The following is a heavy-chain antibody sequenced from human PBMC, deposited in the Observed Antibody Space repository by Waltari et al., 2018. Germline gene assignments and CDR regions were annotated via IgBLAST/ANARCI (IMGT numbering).Heavy chain of an antibody. V-gene: IGHV3-23*03. CDR2: IYSGGST. CDR3: AKPNPYYGSSGYYPHYFDY. CDR1: GFTFSSYA. Sequence: EVQLLESGGGLVQPGGSLRRSCAASGFTFSSYAMSWVRQAPGKGLEWVSVIYSGGSTYYADSGECRFTISRDKSKHTLYLQLNSLRAEDTSVYYCAKPNPYYGSSGYYPHYFDYWGQGTLVTVSS. D-gene: IGHD3-22*01. J-gene: IGHJ4*02.